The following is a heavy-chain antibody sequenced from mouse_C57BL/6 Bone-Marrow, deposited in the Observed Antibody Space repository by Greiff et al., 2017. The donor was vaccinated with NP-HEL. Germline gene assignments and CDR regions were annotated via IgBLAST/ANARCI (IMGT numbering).Heavy chain of an antibody. D-gene: IGHD4-1*01. V-gene: IGHV5-6*01. CDR2: ISSGGSYT. CDR1: GFTFSSYG. CDR3: ARLWALAY. Sequence: EVQRVESGGDLVKPGGSLKLSCAASGFTFSSYGMSWVRQTPDKRLEWVATISSGGSYTYYPDSVKGRFTISRDNAKNTLYLQMSSLKSEDTAMYYCARLWALAYWGQGTLVTVSA. J-gene: IGHJ3*01.